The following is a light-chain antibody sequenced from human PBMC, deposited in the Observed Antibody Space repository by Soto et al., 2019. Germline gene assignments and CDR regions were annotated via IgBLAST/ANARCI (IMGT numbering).Light chain of an antibody. CDR1: QSISRF. CDR3: QQTYITPPWT. CDR2: AAS. V-gene: IGKV1-39*01. J-gene: IGKJ1*01. Sequence: DIQMTQSPSSPSASVGDRVTITCRASQSISRFLNWYQQKSGKPPQLLIYAASSLQSGVPSRFSGSGSGTDFTLTISSLQPEDFATYYCQQTYITPPWTFGQGSKVEIK.